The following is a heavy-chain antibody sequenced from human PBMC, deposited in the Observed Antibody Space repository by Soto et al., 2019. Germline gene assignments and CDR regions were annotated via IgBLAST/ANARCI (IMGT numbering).Heavy chain of an antibody. J-gene: IGHJ4*02. CDR2: ISNSAGNT. CDR3: ARGLPIDY. Sequence: EVKLLESGGGLVQPGGSLRLSCAASGFTFSTNAMNWVRQAPGKGLEWVSSISNSAGNTYYADSAKGRLTISRDNSKNTLYLQMNSLRAEDTAVYYCARGLPIDYWGQGTLVTVSS. CDR1: GFTFSTNA. V-gene: IGHV3-23*01.